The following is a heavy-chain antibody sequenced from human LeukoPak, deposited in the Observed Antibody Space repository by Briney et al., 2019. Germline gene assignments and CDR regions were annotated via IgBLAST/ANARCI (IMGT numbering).Heavy chain of an antibody. CDR1: GFTFNTYT. Sequence: GGSLRLSCAASGFTFNTYTMNWVRQAPGKGLEWVSAISGSGGSTYYADSVKGRFTISRDNSKNTLYLQMNSLRAEDTAVYYCAKDLIAARPETFDYWGQGTLVTVSS. D-gene: IGHD6-6*01. V-gene: IGHV3-23*01. CDR3: AKDLIAARPETFDY. CDR2: ISGSGGST. J-gene: IGHJ4*02.